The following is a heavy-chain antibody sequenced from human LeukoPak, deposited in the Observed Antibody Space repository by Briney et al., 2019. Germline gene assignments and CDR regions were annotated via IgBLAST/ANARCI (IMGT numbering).Heavy chain of an antibody. D-gene: IGHD3-10*01. J-gene: IGHJ3*02. V-gene: IGHV1-46*04. CDR2: IHPSTGST. CDR3: AGLPMVRGVILQGDGPPDAFDI. Sequence: ASVKVSCKASGYTFTSHYMHWVRQAPGQGLEWMGIIHPSTGSTTYAQRLQGRVTMTRDTSTSTAYMELSSLRSEDTAVYYCAGLPMVRGVILQGDGPPDAFDIWGQGTMVTVSS. CDR1: GYTFTSHY.